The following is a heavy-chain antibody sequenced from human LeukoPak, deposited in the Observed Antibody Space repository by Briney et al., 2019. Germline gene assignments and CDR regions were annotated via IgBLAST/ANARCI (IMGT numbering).Heavy chain of an antibody. V-gene: IGHV3-20*04. CDR3: ARDLTTSDN. CDR1: GFTFDDYG. D-gene: IGHD1/OR15-1a*01. CDR2: INWSSGRT. Sequence: GGSLRLSCAASGFTFDDYGMRWVRQAPGKGLEWVSGINWSSGRTGYADSLKGRFTISRDNAKNTLYLQMNSLRDEDTALYYCARDLTTSDNWGQGTLVTISS. J-gene: IGHJ4*02.